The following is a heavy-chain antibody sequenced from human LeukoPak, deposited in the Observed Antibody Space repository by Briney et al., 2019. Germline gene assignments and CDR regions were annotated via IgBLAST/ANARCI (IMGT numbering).Heavy chain of an antibody. Sequence: PGGSLRLSCAASGFTFSSYGMHWVRQAPGKGLEWVAVISYDGSNKYYADSVKGRFTISRDNSKNTLYLQMNSLRAEDTAVYYCAKGPRNQRSTSIAVAGTLLKPSHYYGMDVWGQGTTVTVSS. CDR1: GFTFSSYG. J-gene: IGHJ6*02. V-gene: IGHV3-30*18. CDR3: AKGPRNQRSTSIAVAGTLLKPSHYYGMDV. D-gene: IGHD6-19*01. CDR2: ISYDGSNK.